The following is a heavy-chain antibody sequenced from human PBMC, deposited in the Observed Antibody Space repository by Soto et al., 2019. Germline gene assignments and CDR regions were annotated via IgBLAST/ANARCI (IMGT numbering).Heavy chain of an antibody. CDR1: GFTFSSYG. CDR2: ISYDGSNK. V-gene: IGHV3-30*18. D-gene: IGHD6-6*01. CDR3: AKVSIAARRYYYYYYGMDV. J-gene: IGHJ6*02. Sequence: QVQLVESGGGVVQPGRSLRLSCAASGFTFSSYGMHWVRQAPGKGLEWVAVISYDGSNKYYADSVKGRFTISRDNSKNTLYLQMNSLRAEDTAVYYCAKVSIAARRYYYYYYGMDVWGQGTTVTVSS.